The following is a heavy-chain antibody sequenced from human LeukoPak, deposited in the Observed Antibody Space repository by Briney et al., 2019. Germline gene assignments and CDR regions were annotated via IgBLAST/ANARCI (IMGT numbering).Heavy chain of an antibody. D-gene: IGHD4-17*01. CDR2: IKQDGSEK. V-gene: IGHV3-7*01. CDR3: ARSTVTTWVGDFDY. J-gene: IGHJ4*02. Sequence: GGSLRLSCAASGFTFSSYWMSWVRQAPGKGLEWVANIKQDGSEKYYVDSVKGRFTISRDNAKNSLYLQMNSLRAEDTAVYYSARSTVTTWVGDFDYWGQGTLVTVSS. CDR1: GFTFSSYW.